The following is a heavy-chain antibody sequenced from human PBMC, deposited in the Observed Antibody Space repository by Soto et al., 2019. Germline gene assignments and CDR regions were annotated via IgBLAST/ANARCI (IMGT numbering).Heavy chain of an antibody. CDR2: INWDGVST. CDR1: GFTFDDYA. V-gene: IGHV3-43D*04. Sequence: TGGSLRLSCAASGFTFDDYAMHWVRQAPGKGLEWVSLINWDGVSTYYANSVKGRFTISRDNSKNSLYLQMNSLRPEDTALYYCAKDLYDSSWYVGPGIDYWGQGTLVTVSS. CDR3: AKDLYDSSWYVGPGIDY. D-gene: IGHD6-13*01. J-gene: IGHJ4*02.